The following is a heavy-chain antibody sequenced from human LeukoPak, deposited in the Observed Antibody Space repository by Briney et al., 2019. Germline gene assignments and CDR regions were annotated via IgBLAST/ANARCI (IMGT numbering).Heavy chain of an antibody. CDR1: GFNFGIYG. CDR2: MWDDGTNE. J-gene: IGHJ4*02. CDR3: ARDGPAAGPAFDY. V-gene: IGHV3-33*01. Sequence: GGSLRLSCTASGFNFGIYGMHWVRQAPGKGLEWVAVMWDDGTNEYYVESVKGRFTISRDNGKRTLYLQMNSLRVEDTAVYYCARDGPAAGPAFDYWGQGPLVPVSS.